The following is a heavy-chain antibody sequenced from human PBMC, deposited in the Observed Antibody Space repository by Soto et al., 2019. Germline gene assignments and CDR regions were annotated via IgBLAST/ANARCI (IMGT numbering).Heavy chain of an antibody. CDR2: VTHGGST. CDR1: GGSFSGYY. CDR3: ASPFVVVGAATSFGAFDI. J-gene: IGHJ3*02. Sequence: PSETLSLTCAVYGGSFSGYYWTWIRQSPGKGVEWIGQVTHGGSTDYNPSLKSRVLISVDASKNQFSLKLSSVTAADTAVYYCASPFVVVGAATSFGAFDISGQGTMVTVSS. V-gene: IGHV4-34*01. D-gene: IGHD2-15*01.